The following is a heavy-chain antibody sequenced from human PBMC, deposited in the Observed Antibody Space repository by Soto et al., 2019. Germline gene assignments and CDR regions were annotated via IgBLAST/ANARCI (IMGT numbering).Heavy chain of an antibody. D-gene: IGHD6-19*01. Sequence: PVGSLRLSCAASGFTFSDYYMSWIRQAPGKGLEWVSYISSSGSTIYYADSVKGRFTISRDNAKNSLYLQMNSLRAEDTAVYYCARDRHSSGWYWDYYYGMDVWGQGTTVTVSS. V-gene: IGHV3-11*01. CDR3: ARDRHSSGWYWDYYYGMDV. J-gene: IGHJ6*02. CDR1: GFTFSDYY. CDR2: ISSSGSTI.